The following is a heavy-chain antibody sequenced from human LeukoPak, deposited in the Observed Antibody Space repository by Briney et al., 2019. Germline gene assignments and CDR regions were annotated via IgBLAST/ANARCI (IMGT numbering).Heavy chain of an antibody. CDR1: GGSISSSSYY. Sequence: PSETLSLTCTVSGGSISSSSYYWGWIRQPPGKGLEWIGSIYYSGSTYYNPSLKSRVTISVDTSKNQFSLKLSSVTAADTAVYYCARHSRTDTAMVIPPDYWGQGTLVTVSS. CDR2: IYYSGST. CDR3: ARHSRTDTAMVIPPDY. D-gene: IGHD5-18*01. J-gene: IGHJ4*02. V-gene: IGHV4-39*01.